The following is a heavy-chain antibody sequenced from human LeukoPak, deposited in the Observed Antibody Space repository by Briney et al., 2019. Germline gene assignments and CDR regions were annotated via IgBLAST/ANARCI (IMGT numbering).Heavy chain of an antibody. CDR2: IYISGTT. CDR3: ARDEARTGYIHY. D-gene: IGHD3-9*01. J-gene: IGHJ4*02. V-gene: IGHV4-4*07. CDR1: GGSISSYY. Sequence: PSETLSLTCTVSGGSISSYYWSWVRQPAGKGLEWTGRIYISGTTNYNPSLKSRITMSLDTSKNQLSLRLTSVTAADTAVYYCARDEARTGYIHYWGQGTLITVSS.